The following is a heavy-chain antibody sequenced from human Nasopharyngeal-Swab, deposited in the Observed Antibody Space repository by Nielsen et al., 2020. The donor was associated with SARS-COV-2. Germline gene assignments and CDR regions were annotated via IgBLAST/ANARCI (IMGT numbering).Heavy chain of an antibody. J-gene: IGHJ6*02. CDR2: ISAYNGNT. CDR3: ARGAIGRDRRSYYYYGMDV. Sequence: ASVKVSCKTSGYTFTSYGISWVRQAPGQGLEWMGWISAYNGNTNYAQKLQGRVTMTTDTSTRTAYMELRSLRSDDTAVYYCARGAIGRDRRSYYYYGMDVWGQGTTVTVSS. CDR1: GYTFTSYG. V-gene: IGHV1-18*01. D-gene: IGHD2-21*02.